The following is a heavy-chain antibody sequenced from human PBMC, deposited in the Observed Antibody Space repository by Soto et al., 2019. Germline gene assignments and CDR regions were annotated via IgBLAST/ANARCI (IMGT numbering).Heavy chain of an antibody. Sequence: EVQLLESGGGLVQPGGSLRLSCAASGLTFSSYAMSWVRQAPGKGLEWVSAIRGSGGSTYYADSVKGRFTISRDNSKNTLYLQMNSLRAEDTAVYYCAKFRGDFWSGYDNWFDPWGQGTLVTVSS. CDR1: GLTFSSYA. V-gene: IGHV3-23*01. CDR2: IRGSGGST. J-gene: IGHJ5*02. CDR3: AKFRGDFWSGYDNWFDP. D-gene: IGHD3-3*01.